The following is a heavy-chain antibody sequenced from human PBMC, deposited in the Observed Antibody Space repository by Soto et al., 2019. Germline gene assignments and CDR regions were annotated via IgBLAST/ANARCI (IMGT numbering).Heavy chain of an antibody. Sequence: PGGSLRLSCAASGFTFSSYEMNWVRQAPGKGLEWVSYISSSGSTIYYADSVKGRFTISRDNAKNSLYLQMNSLRAEDTAVYYCAMVAAAGPTSWGQGTLVTVSS. CDR3: AMVAAAGPTS. CDR2: ISSSGSTI. J-gene: IGHJ4*02. CDR1: GFTFSSYE. D-gene: IGHD6-13*01. V-gene: IGHV3-48*03.